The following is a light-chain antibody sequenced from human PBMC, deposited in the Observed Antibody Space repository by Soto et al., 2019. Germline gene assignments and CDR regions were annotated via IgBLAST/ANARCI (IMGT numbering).Light chain of an antibody. J-gene: IGLJ1*01. CDR2: TVT. Sequence: QSVLTQPRSVSGSPGQSVTISCTGTSSDIGGYKYVSWYQQHPGKAPKLMIYTVTKQPSGVPDRFSGSKSDNTAYLTISGLQADDEADYYCCSYAGSSSYVFGTGTKLTVL. CDR3: CSYAGSSSYV. CDR1: SSDIGGYKY. V-gene: IGLV2-11*01.